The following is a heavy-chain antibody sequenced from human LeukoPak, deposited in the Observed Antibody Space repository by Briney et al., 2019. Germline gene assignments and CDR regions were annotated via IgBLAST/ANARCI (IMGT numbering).Heavy chain of an antibody. V-gene: IGHV4-31*03. CDR3: ARGSSSSRPNFDY. J-gene: IGHJ4*02. D-gene: IGHD6-6*01. CDR2: IYYNGST. Sequence: SQTLSLTCTVSGGSISSGGYSWTWIRQHPEKGLEWIGYIYYNGSTYYNPSLKSRITISADTSKNQFSLKVSSVTAADTAVYYCARGSSSSRPNFDYWGQGTLVTVSS. CDR1: GGSISSGGYS.